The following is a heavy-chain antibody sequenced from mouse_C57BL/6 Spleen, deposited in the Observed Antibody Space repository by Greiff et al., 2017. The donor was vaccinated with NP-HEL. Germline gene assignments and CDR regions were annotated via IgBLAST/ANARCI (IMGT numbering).Heavy chain of an antibody. V-gene: IGHV2-2*01. CDR1: GFSLTSYG. D-gene: IGHD1-1*01. CDR3: ARNSPYYYGSSLDY. Sequence: VQLKESGPGLVQPSQSLSITCTVSGFSLTSYGVHWVRQSPGKGLEWLGVIWSGGSTDYNAAFISRLSISKDNSKSQVFFKMNSLQADDTAIYYCARNSPYYYGSSLDYWGQGTTLTVSS. CDR2: IWSGGST. J-gene: IGHJ2*01.